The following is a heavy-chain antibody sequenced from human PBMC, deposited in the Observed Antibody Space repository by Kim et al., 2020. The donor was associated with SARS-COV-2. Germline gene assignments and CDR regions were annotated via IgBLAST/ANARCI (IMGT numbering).Heavy chain of an antibody. CDR1: EFYFSDSA. J-gene: IGHJ4*01. CDR3: TTGLIESGGANFDY. D-gene: IGHD3-16*01. Sequence: GGSLRLSCTASEFYFSDSAIHWVRQASGKGLEWVGHIRSKANGYATLYAASVKGRFTVSRDDSLNTAFLQMNSLQIEDTAIYFCTTGLIESGGANFDYW. CDR2: IRSKANGYAT. V-gene: IGHV3-73*01.